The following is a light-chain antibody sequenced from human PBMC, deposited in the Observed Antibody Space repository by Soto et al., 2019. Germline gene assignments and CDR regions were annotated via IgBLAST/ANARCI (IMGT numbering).Light chain of an antibody. J-gene: IGKJ2*01. V-gene: IGKV3-11*01. Sequence: EIVLTQSPATLSLSPGERATLSCRASQSVSSYLAWYQQKPGQAPRLLIYDASNRATGIPARFSGSGSGTDFTLTISSLEPEDFAVYYCQQYGDSSYTFGQGTKLEIK. CDR1: QSVSSY. CDR2: DAS. CDR3: QQYGDSSYT.